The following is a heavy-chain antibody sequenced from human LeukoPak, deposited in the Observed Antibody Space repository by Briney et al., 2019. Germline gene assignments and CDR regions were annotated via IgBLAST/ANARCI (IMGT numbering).Heavy chain of an antibody. D-gene: IGHD2-15*01. J-gene: IGHJ6*03. CDR3: ARDATYCSGGLCYSDLDYYYYMDV. V-gene: IGHV3-30*19. CDR1: DLSFGGYD. Sequence: PGGSLRLSCAASDLSFGGYDMHWVRQAPGKGLGWVAVISYDGSYKNYADSVKGRFTISRDNSKNTLYLQVNSLRTEDTAVYYCARDATYCSGGLCYSDLDYYYYMDVWGKGTSVTVSS. CDR2: ISYDGSYK.